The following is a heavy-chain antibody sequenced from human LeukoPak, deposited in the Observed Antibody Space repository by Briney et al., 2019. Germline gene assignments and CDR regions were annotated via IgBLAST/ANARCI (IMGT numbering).Heavy chain of an antibody. CDR3: ARDPGPYCTTTTCYVDY. Sequence: PSETLSLTCTVSGASISSYYWSWIRQPPGKGLEWIGYIYYSGSTNYNPSLKSRVTISLDTSKNQFSLKLSSVTAADTAMYYCARDPGPYCTTTTCYVDYWGQGTLVTVSS. CDR1: GASISSYY. V-gene: IGHV4-59*01. J-gene: IGHJ4*02. CDR2: IYYSGST. D-gene: IGHD2-2*01.